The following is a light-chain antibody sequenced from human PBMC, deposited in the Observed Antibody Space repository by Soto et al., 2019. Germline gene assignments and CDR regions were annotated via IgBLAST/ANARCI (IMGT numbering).Light chain of an antibody. CDR2: ATS. Sequence: DDQMTQSPSSRSAFVGDRVTITCRASQGIAPYLAWFQQKPGKVPRLLIYATSTLQSGVPSRFSGSGSGTDFTLTINGLQPEDVGTYDCQKYGSGPLTFGGGTKVEIK. CDR1: QGIAPY. J-gene: IGKJ4*01. CDR3: QKYGSGPLT. V-gene: IGKV1-27*01.